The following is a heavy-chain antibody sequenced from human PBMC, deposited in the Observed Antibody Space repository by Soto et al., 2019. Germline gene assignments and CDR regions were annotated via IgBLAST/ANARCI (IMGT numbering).Heavy chain of an antibody. CDR3: AKWGRQWLVTSDFNY. Sequence: VQLVESGGGVVQPGRSLRLSCAASGFTFSDYAMHWVRQAPGKGLEWVAVVSHDGRNTHYADSVKGRFTISRDSSKNTVSLEMTSLRSLDTAVYYCAKWGRQWLVTSDFNYWGQGALVTVSS. CDR2: VSHDGRNT. D-gene: IGHD6-19*01. V-gene: IGHV3-30*18. J-gene: IGHJ4*02. CDR1: GFTFSDYA.